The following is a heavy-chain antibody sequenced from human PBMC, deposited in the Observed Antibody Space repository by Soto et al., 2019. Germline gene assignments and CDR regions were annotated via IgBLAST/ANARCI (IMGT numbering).Heavy chain of an antibody. J-gene: IGHJ5*02. Sequence: EASVKVSCKVSGYTLTELSMHWVRQAPGKGLEWMGGFDPEDGETIYAQKFQGRVTMTEDTSTDTAYMELSSLGVEDTAVFYCARGPDVSGGYCPGDLWGQGTLVTVSS. V-gene: IGHV1-24*01. CDR2: FDPEDGET. CDR1: GYTLTELS. CDR3: ARGPDVSGGYCPGDL. D-gene: IGHD3-10*01.